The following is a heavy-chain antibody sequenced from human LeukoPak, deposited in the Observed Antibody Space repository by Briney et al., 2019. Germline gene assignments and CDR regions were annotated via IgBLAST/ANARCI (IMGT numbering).Heavy chain of an antibody. CDR2: ISAYNGNT. Sequence: GASVKVSCKASGYSFISYGISWVRQDPGQGLEWMGWISAYNGNTNYTQKLQGKVTMTTDTSTSTAYMELRSLRSDDTAVYYCGRDYHSGGIDVWGQGTTVTVSS. CDR3: GRDYHSGGIDV. D-gene: IGHD3-10*01. V-gene: IGHV1-18*01. J-gene: IGHJ6*02. CDR1: GYSFISYG.